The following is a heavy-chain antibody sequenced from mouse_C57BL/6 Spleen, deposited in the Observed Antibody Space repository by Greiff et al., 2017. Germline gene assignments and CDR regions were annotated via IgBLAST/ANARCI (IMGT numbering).Heavy chain of an antibody. J-gene: IGHJ4*01. V-gene: IGHV3-6*01. CDR3: ARGGTRIHYYAMDY. D-gene: IGHD3-3*01. CDR1: GYSITSGYY. CDR2: ISYDGSN. Sequence: EVHLVESGPGLVKPSQSLSLTCSVTGYSITSGYYWNWIRQFPGNKLEWMGYISYDGSNNYNPSLKNRISITRDTSKNQFFLKLNSVTTEDTATYYCARGGTRIHYYAMDYWGQGTSVTVSS.